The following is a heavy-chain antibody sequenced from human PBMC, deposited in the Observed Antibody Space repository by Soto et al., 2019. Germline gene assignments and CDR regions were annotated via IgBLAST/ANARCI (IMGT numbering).Heavy chain of an antibody. J-gene: IGHJ6*02. CDR2: ISGYNGDT. CDR3: AKNRSLPYYHPALYV. CDR1: GYPFTTYG. V-gene: IGHV1-18*01. Sequence: GALVKVSCKASGYPFTTYGISWVRQAPGQGLEWMGWISGYNGDTNYAQKFQGRVTMTIDTSTGTAYMEVRSLTSDDTAVYYCAKNRSLPYYHPALYVWG.